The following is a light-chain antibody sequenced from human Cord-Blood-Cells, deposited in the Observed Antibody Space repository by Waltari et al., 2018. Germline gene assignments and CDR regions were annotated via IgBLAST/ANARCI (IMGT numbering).Light chain of an antibody. V-gene: IGLV2-8*01. CDR1: SSDVGGYNY. Sequence: QSALTQPPSASGSPGQSVTISCTGTSSDVGGYNYVYVYQQHPGNAPKLMIYEVSKRPSGVPDRFSGSKSGNTASLTVSGLQAEDEADYYCSSYAGSNNLVFGGGTKLTVL. J-gene: IGLJ2*01. CDR3: SSYAGSNNLV. CDR2: EVS.